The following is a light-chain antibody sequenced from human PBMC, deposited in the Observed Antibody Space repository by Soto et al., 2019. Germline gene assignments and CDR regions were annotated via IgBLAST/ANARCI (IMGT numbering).Light chain of an antibody. V-gene: IGLV2-14*01. CDR1: SNDIGGYNF. J-gene: IGLJ1*01. Sequence: QSALTQPASVSGSPGQSITISCTGTSNDIGGYNFVSWYQQHPGKAPKLMIYDVSDRPSGVSNRFSGSKSGNTASLTISGLQAEDEAEYYCSSYRSITTSYVFGTGTKLTVL. CDR3: SSYRSITTSYV. CDR2: DVS.